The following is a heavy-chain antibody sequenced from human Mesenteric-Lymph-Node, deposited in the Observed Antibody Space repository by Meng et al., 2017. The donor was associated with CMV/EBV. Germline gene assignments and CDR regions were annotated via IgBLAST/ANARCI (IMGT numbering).Heavy chain of an antibody. CDR1: GFTFSSYW. J-gene: IGHJ6*02. CDR3: AKSIRRARTGTSGMDV. Sequence: GGSLRLSCAASGFTFSSYWMSWVRQAPGKGLEWVANIKQDGSEKYYVDSVKGRFTISRDNSKNTLYLQMNSLRAEDTAVYYCAKSIRRARTGTSGMDVWGQGTTVTVSS. V-gene: IGHV3-7*01. CDR2: IKQDGSEK. D-gene: IGHD1-7*01.